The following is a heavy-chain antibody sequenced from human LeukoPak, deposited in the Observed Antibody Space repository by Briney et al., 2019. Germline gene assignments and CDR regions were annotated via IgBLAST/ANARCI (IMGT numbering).Heavy chain of an antibody. Sequence: SETLSLTCTVSGGSISSNSCYWSWIRQPPGKGLEWIGSIYYSGSTYYNPSLKSRVTISVDTSKNQFSLKLSSVTAADTAVYYCARHPDGYLTWSDYWGQGTLVTVSS. CDR2: IYYSGST. D-gene: IGHD5-24*01. V-gene: IGHV4-39*01. J-gene: IGHJ4*02. CDR1: GGSISSNSCY. CDR3: ARHPDGYLTWSDY.